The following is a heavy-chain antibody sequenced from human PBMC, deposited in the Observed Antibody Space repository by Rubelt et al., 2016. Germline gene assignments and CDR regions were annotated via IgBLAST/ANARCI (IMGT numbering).Heavy chain of an antibody. D-gene: IGHD1-26*01. CDR1: GFTFSSYS. Sequence: GGSEGGVVQPGRSLRLSCAASGFTFSSYSMNWVRQAPGKGLEWVSSISSSSYIYYADSVKGRFTISRDNAKNSLYLQMNSLRAEDTAVYYCARESWGHRLHSGSVALWGQGTLVTVSS. V-gene: IGHV3-21*01. CDR2: ISSSSYI. CDR3: ARESWGHRLHSGSVAL. J-gene: IGHJ4*02.